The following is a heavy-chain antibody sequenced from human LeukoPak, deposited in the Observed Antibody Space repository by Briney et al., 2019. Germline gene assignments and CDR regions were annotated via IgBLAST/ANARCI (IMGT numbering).Heavy chain of an antibody. Sequence: SETLSLTCTVSGGSISSSNYYWGWIRQPPGKGLEWIGTIHYSGNTYYNPSLKSRVAISVDTSKNQFSLRLSSVTAADTAVYYCARDFGGYRVDYWGQGTLVTVSS. D-gene: IGHD4-17*01. V-gene: IGHV4-39*01. CDR2: IHYSGNT. J-gene: IGHJ4*02. CDR1: GGSISSSNYY. CDR3: ARDFGGYRVDY.